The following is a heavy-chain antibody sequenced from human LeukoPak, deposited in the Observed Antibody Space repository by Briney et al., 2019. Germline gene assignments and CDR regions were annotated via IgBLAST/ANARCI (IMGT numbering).Heavy chain of an antibody. V-gene: IGHV4-59*01. D-gene: IGHD1-1*01. CDR1: GGSISSYY. CDR3: ARWRTTEGYYYGMDV. Sequence: SETLSLTCTVSGGSISSYYWSWIRQPPGKGLGWIGYIYYSGSTNYNPSLKSRVTLSIDTSKNQYSLKLSSVTAADTAVYYCARWRTTEGYYYGMDVWGQGTTVTVSS. CDR2: IYYSGST. J-gene: IGHJ6*02.